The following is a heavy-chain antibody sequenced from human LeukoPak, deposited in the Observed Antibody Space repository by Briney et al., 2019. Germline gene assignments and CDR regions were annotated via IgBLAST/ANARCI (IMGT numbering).Heavy chain of an antibody. Sequence: SETLSLTCTVSGGSISSYYWSWIRQPPGKGLEWIGYIYYSGSTNYNPSLKSRVTISVDTSKNQFSLKLSSVTAADTAVYYCARAYPSSGYHNNYWGQGTPVTVSS. CDR3: ARAYPSSGYHNNY. V-gene: IGHV4-59*01. CDR1: GGSISSYY. CDR2: IYYSGST. D-gene: IGHD3-22*01. J-gene: IGHJ4*03.